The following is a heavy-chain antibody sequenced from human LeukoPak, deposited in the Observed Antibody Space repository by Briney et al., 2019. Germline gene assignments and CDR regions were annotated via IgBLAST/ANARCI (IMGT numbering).Heavy chain of an antibody. J-gene: IGHJ5*02. Sequence: AASVKVSCKASGGTFSNYAISWVRQAPGQGLEWMGRIIPFLDIPDYAQKFQGRVTITADKSTSTAYMELSRLRSDDTAVYYCAREPVTVTTRSYLNSWFDPWGQGTLVTVSS. V-gene: IGHV1-69*04. CDR1: GGTFSNYA. CDR3: AREPVTVTTRSYLNSWFDP. CDR2: IIPFLDIP. D-gene: IGHD4-17*01.